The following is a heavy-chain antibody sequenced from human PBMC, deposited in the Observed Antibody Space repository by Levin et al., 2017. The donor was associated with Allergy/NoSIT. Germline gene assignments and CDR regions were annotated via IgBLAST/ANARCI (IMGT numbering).Heavy chain of an antibody. V-gene: IGHV3-30-3*01. CDR1: GFTFSSYA. J-gene: IGHJ3*02. Sequence: GESLKISCAASGFTFSSYAMHWVRQAPGKGLEWVAVISYDGSNKNYADYVKGRFTISRDNSKNTLYLQMNSLRAEDTAVYYCTRGLLWFGEPGQDAFDIWGQGTMVTVSS. CDR2: ISYDGSNK. CDR3: TRGLLWFGEPGQDAFDI. D-gene: IGHD3-10*01.